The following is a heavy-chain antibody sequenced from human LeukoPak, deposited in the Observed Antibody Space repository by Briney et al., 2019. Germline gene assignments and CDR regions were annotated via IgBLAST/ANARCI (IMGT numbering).Heavy chain of an antibody. CDR3: ARHLLGVTGYTYGRGIDY. CDR2: IYSGGST. Sequence: GGSLRLSCAASGFTVSSNYMSWVRQAPGKGLEWVSIIYSGGSTFYADSVKGRFTISRDNSKNTLYLQMNSLRAEDTAVYYCARHLLGVTGYTYGRGIDYWGQGTLVTVSS. J-gene: IGHJ4*02. D-gene: IGHD5-18*01. CDR1: GFTVSSNY. V-gene: IGHV3-66*04.